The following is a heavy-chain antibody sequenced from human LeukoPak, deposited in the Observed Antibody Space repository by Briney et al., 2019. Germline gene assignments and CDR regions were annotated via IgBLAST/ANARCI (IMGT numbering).Heavy chain of an antibody. CDR2: IKEDGSEK. J-gene: IGHJ3*02. CDR3: AAGDAFDI. V-gene: IGHV3-7*01. CDR1: GFTFSNYW. Sequence: GGSLRLSCAASGFTFSNYWMSWVRQAPGKGLECVANIKEDGSEKYYVDSVKGRFTISRDNAKNSLYLQMNSLRAEDTAVYYCAAGDAFDIWGQGTMVTVSS.